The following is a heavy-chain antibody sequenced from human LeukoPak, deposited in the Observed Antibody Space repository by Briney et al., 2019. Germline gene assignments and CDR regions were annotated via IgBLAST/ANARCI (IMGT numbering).Heavy chain of an antibody. CDR2: IIPIFGTA. Sequence: GASVKVSCKASGGTISSYAISWVRQAPGQGLEWMGGIIPIFGTANYAQKFQGRVTITADESTSTAYMELSSLRSEDTAVYYCARGWDSSSWYNNWFDPWGQGTLVTVSS. CDR1: GGTISSYA. V-gene: IGHV1-69*13. J-gene: IGHJ5*02. D-gene: IGHD6-13*01. CDR3: ARGWDSSSWYNNWFDP.